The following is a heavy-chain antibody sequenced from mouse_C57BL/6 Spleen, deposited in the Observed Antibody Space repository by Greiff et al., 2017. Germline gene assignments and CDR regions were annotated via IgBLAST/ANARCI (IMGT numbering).Heavy chain of an antibody. V-gene: IGHV1-72*01. CDR1: GYTFTSYW. D-gene: IGHD2-4*01. CDR3: ARGDDSFDY. Sequence: QVHVKQPGAELVKSGASVKLSCKASGYTFTSYWMHWVKQRPGRGLEWIGRIDPNSGGTKYNEKFKSKATLTVDKPSSPAYMQLSSLTYEDSAVYYCARGDDSFDYWGQGTTLTVSS. CDR2: IDPNSGGT. J-gene: IGHJ2*01.